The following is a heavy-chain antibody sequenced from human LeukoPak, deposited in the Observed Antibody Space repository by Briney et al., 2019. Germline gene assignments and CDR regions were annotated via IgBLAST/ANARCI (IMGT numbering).Heavy chain of an antibody. V-gene: IGHV1-2*02. CDR1: GYTFTGYY. CDR2: INPNSGGT. D-gene: IGHD3-9*01. J-gene: IGHJ6*02. Sequence: ASVKVSCKASGYTFTGYYMHWVRQAPGQGLEWMGWINPNSGGTNYAQKFQGRVTMTRDTSISTAYMELSRLRSDDTAVYYCAREPYDILTGRNYYYGMDVWGQGTTVTVSS. CDR3: AREPYDILTGRNYYYGMDV.